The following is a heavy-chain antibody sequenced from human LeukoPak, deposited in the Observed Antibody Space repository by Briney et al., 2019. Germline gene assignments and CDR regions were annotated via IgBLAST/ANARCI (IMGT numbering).Heavy chain of an antibody. J-gene: IGHJ4*02. CDR1: GFTFSSYA. Sequence: GGPLRLSCAASGFTFSSYAMYWVRQAPGKGLEWVAVISYDGSNKYYADSVKGRFTISRDNSKNTLYLQMNSLRAEDTAVCYCARGAWRWEMAISTFDYWGQGTLVTVSS. CDR2: ISYDGSNK. CDR3: ARGAWRWEMAISTFDY. D-gene: IGHD5-24*01. V-gene: IGHV3-30*04.